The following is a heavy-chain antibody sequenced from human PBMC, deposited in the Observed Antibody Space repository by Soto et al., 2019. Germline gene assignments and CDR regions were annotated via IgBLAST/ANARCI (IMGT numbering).Heavy chain of an antibody. V-gene: IGHV3-9*01. CDR3: AKDGGGYAYNYELDS. CDR1: GFTFYEYA. D-gene: IGHD3-16*01. J-gene: IGHJ4*02. CDR2: ITWNSGTR. Sequence: GGSLRLSCAASGFTFYEYAMHWVRQVPGKGLEWVSGITWNSGTRGYADSVKGRFTISRDNAKNSLYLEMTSLRPEDTAFYHCAKDGGGYAYNYELDSWGQGTLVTVSS.